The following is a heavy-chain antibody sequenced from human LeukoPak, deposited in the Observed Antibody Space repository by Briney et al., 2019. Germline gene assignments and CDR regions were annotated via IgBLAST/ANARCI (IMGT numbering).Heavy chain of an antibody. Sequence: GGSLRLSCAASGFSLSAYGVHWVRQAPGKGLEWVAVIWYDGTSKDYADSVKGRFTFSRDNSKNTLYLQMNSLTVEDTAVYYCARSRSSSLIDYWGQGTLVTVSS. J-gene: IGHJ4*02. CDR1: GFSLSAYG. CDR2: IWYDGTSK. CDR3: ARSRSSSLIDY. D-gene: IGHD6-13*01. V-gene: IGHV3-33*01.